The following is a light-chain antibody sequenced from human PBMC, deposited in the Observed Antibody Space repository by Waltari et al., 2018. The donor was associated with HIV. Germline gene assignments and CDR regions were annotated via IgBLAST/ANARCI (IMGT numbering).Light chain of an antibody. Sequence: IQMTQSPSSLSASVGDIFTITCQASQDISNYLDWYQQKPGKAPKLLIYDASNLETGVPSRFSGSGSGTDFTFTISSLQPEDIATYYCQQYDNLPSYTFGQGTKLEIK. J-gene: IGKJ2*01. CDR1: QDISNY. CDR3: QQYDNLPSYT. CDR2: DAS. V-gene: IGKV1-33*01.